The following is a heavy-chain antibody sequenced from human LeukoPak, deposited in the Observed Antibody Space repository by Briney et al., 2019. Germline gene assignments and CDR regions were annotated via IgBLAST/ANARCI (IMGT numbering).Heavy chain of an antibody. CDR3: ARGMVVPAAIPVRSYYGMDV. Sequence: PSETLSLTCAVYGGSFSGYYWSWIRQPPGKGLEWIGEINHSGSTNYIPSLKSRVTISVDTSKNQFSLKLSSVTAADTAVYYCARGMVVPAAIPVRSYYGMDVWGQGTTVTVSS. CDR2: INHSGST. CDR1: GGSFSGYY. V-gene: IGHV4-34*01. D-gene: IGHD2-2*02. J-gene: IGHJ6*02.